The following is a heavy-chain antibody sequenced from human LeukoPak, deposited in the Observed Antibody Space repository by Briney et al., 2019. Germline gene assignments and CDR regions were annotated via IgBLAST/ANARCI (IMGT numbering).Heavy chain of an antibody. V-gene: IGHV3-9*01. CDR1: GFTFDDYA. CDR2: INWNGNDI. Sequence: GRSLRLSCAASGFTFDDYAMHWVRQAPGKGLEWVSGINWNGNDIGYADSVKGRFTISRDNAKKSLYLQINSLRAEDTAVYYCARVSGYSYGWGQGTLVTVSS. D-gene: IGHD5-18*01. J-gene: IGHJ4*02. CDR3: ARVSGYSYG.